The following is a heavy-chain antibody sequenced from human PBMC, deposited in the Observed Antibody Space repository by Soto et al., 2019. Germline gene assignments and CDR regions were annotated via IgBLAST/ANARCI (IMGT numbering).Heavy chain of an antibody. J-gene: IGHJ4*02. CDR3: ARESEDLTSNFDY. CDR1: GFTFTRYS. V-gene: IGHV3-21*01. Sequence: GGSLRLSCAASGFTFTRYSMNWVRQAPGKGLEWVSSISSTTNYINHADSMKGRFTVSRDNAKNSVYLEMNSLSAEDTAVYYCARESEDLTSNFDYWGQGTLVTVSS. CDR2: ISSTTNYI.